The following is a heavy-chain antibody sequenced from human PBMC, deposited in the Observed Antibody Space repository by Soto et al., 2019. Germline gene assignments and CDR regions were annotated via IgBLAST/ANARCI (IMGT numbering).Heavy chain of an antibody. V-gene: IGHV5-51*01. CDR3: ARRDKSGYFNWFDP. CDR1: GYRFTSYW. J-gene: IGHJ5*02. D-gene: IGHD3-22*01. Sequence: GESLKISCRTSGYRFTSYWIAWVRQMPGKGLEWMGIIFPSDSDTRYSPSFQGQVTISADRSTSTVFLQWASLKASDTAVYFCARRDKSGYFNWFDPWGQGTLVTVSS. CDR2: IFPSDSDT.